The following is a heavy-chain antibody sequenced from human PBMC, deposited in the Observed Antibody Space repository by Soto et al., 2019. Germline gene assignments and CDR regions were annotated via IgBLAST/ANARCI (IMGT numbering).Heavy chain of an antibody. D-gene: IGHD1-1*01. CDR1: GDSMSISNW. J-gene: IGHJ1*01. CDR2: AHHSGRT. Sequence: SETLSLTCTVSGDSMSISNWWNWVRQPPGKGLEWIGEAHHSGRTNYNPSLKSRVTISVDRSQNLFSLQLTSVTAADTAVYFCARSEAKALDFWGQGILVTVSS. CDR3: ARSEAKALDF. V-gene: IGHV4-4*02.